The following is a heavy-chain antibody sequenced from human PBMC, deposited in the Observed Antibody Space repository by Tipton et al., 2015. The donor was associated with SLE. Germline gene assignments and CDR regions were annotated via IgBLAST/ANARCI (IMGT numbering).Heavy chain of an antibody. V-gene: IGHV4-61*02. CDR1: GGSISSGSYY. J-gene: IGHJ4*02. CDR3: AIGVSY. D-gene: IGHD4-11*01. Sequence: TLSLTCAVSGGSISSGSYYWSWIRQPAGKGLEWIGRIYTSGSTNYNPSLKSRVTISVDTSKNQFSLKLSSVTAADTAVYYCAIGVSYWGQGTLVTVSS. CDR2: IYTSGST.